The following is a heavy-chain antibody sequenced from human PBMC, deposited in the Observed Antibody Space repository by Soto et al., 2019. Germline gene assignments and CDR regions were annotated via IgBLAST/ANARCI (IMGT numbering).Heavy chain of an antibody. D-gene: IGHD2-15*01. V-gene: IGHV4-4*02. CDR2: IYHSGNT. J-gene: IGHJ5*02. Sequence: QVPLQESGPRLVKPSGTLSLTCAVSGGSISSTNWWTWVRKPPGKGLQWIGEIYHSGNTNYNPSLKSRVTISVDRSKNQFSLNVNSVTAADTAIYYCARQARGHCSGGSCYAVSFDPWGQGALVTVSS. CDR3: ARQARGHCSGGSCYAVSFDP. CDR1: GGSISSTNW.